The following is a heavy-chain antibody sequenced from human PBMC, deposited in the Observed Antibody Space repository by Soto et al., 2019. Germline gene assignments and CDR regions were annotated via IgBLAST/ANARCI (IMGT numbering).Heavy chain of an antibody. V-gene: IGHV2-5*02. Sequence: QITLKESGPTLVKPTQTLTLTCTFSGFSLSTSGVGVGWIRQPPGKALEWLALIYWDDDKRYSPSLKSRLTXTXATSKNQVVLTMTYRDPVDTATYYCAHTTWEADFDHWGQGTLVTLSS. J-gene: IGHJ4*02. CDR3: AHTTWEADFDH. D-gene: IGHD1-26*01. CDR1: GFSLSTSGVG. CDR2: IYWDDDK.